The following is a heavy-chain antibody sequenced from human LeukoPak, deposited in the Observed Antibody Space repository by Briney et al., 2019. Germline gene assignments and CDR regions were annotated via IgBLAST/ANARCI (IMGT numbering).Heavy chain of an antibody. CDR1: GGSISSYY. D-gene: IGHD2-15*01. V-gene: IGHV4-59*08. CDR3: ASKTGVLGYCSGGSCYGAFDI. CDR2: IYYSGST. J-gene: IGHJ3*02. Sequence: SETLSLTCTVSGGSISSYYWSWIRQPPGKGLEWIGYIYYSGSTNYNPSLKSRVTISVDTSKNQFSLTLSSVTAADTAVYYCASKTGVLGYCSGGSCYGAFDIWGQGTMVTVSS.